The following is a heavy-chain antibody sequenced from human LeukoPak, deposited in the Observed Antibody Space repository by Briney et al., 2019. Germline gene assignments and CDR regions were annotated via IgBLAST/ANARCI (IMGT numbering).Heavy chain of an antibody. D-gene: IGHD2-2*01. CDR1: GFTLSSYT. V-gene: IGHV3-21*01. CDR3: ARDLASQGRLYCSSTRCSKGTFDI. CDR2: ISSSSSYI. J-gene: IGHJ3*02. Sequence: GGSLRLSCAASGFTLSSYTMDWVRQAPGKGLEWVSSISSSSSYIYYADSVTGRFTISRDNAKNSLYLQMNSLRVEDTAMYYCARDLASQGRLYCSSTRCSKGTFDIWGQGTMVTVSS.